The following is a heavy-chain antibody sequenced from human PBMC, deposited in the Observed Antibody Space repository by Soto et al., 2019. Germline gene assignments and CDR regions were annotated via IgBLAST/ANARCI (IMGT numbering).Heavy chain of an antibody. CDR1: GGSISSGGYY. Sequence: KPSETLSLTCTVSGGSISSGGYYWSWIRQHPGKGLEWIGYIYYSGSTYYNPSLKSRVTISVDTSKNQFSLKLSSVTAADTAVYYCARDASSAPNLSTHPPTSTWGQGTMVTVSS. V-gene: IGHV4-31*03. CDR2: IYYSGST. D-gene: IGHD6-25*01. J-gene: IGHJ3*01. CDR3: ARDASSAPNLSTHPPTST.